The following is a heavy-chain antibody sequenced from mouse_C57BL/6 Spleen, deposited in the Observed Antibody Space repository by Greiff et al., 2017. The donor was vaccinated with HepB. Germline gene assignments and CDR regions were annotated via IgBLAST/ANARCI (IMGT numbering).Heavy chain of an antibody. J-gene: IGHJ2*01. V-gene: IGHV1-50*01. CDR1: GYTFTSYW. CDR3: AGPGYYFDY. Sequence: VQLQQPGAELVKPGASVKLSCKASGYTFTSYWMQWVKQRPGQGLEWIGEIDPSDSYTNYNQKFKGKATLTVDTSSSSAYMQLSSLTSEDSAVYYCAGPGYYFDYWGQGTTLTVSS. D-gene: IGHD2-2*01. CDR2: IDPSDSYT.